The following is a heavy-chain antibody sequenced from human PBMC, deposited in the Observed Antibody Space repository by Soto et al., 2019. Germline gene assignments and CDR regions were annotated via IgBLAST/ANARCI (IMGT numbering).Heavy chain of an antibody. V-gene: IGHV1-69*06. CDR1: GGTFSSYA. CDR2: IIPIFGTA. CDR3: AIDAYSSGWYYQRMDV. Sequence: QVQLVQSGAEVKKPGSSVKVSCKASGGTFSSYAISWVRQAPGQGLEWMGGIIPIFGTANYAQKFQGRVTITAHKSTSTAYMELSSLRSEDTAVYYCAIDAYSSGWYYQRMDVWGQGTTVTVSS. D-gene: IGHD6-19*01. J-gene: IGHJ6*02.